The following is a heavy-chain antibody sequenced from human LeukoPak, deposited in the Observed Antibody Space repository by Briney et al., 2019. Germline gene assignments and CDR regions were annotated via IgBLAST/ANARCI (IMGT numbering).Heavy chain of an antibody. CDR1: GGSITSYF. V-gene: IGHV4-59*01. CDR3: ARGPVVAANWLFDY. D-gene: IGHD2-15*01. J-gene: IGHJ4*02. CDR2: IYYSGST. Sequence: SDTLSLTCTVTGGSITSYFWSWIRQPPGKGLEWIGYIYYSGSTNYNPSLKSRVTISVDTSKNQFSLKLSSVTAADTAVYYCARGPVVAANWLFDYWGQGTLVTVSS.